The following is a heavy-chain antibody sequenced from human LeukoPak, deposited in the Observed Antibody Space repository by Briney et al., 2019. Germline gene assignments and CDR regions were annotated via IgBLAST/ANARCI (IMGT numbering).Heavy chain of an antibody. Sequence: ASVKVSCKASGYTFNAYAITWVRQAPGQGLEWMGWIRTYNGETHYAEKLQGRVTMTTDTSTSTAYMELRSLTSDDTAVYYCAREGAAFDIWGQGTMVTVSS. V-gene: IGHV1-18*01. CDR1: GYTFNAYA. CDR3: AREGAAFDI. CDR2: IRTYNGET. J-gene: IGHJ3*02.